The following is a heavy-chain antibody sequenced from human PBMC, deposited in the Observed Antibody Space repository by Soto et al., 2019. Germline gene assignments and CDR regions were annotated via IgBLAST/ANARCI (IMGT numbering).Heavy chain of an antibody. CDR2: IVPMFGTS. J-gene: IGHJ4*02. Sequence: QERLVQSGAEVRKPGSSVKVSCKVTGGTSTRYAINWVRQAPGQGLEWMGGIVPMFGTSKYAEKFQSRVTITADTSTNIAYMELRNLRSEDTSVYYCNRGSEYDFWSRYLWGQGTLVYVSS. CDR3: NRGSEYDFWSRYL. D-gene: IGHD3-3*01. V-gene: IGHV1-69*06. CDR1: GGTSTRYA.